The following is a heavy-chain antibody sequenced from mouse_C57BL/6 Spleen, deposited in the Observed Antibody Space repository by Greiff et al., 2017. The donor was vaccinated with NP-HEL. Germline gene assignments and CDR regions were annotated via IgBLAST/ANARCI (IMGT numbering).Heavy chain of an antibody. CDR3: TPTGTDY. D-gene: IGHD4-1*02. CDR2: IDPETGGT. J-gene: IGHJ2*01. Sequence: QVHVKQSGAELVRPGASVTLSCKASGYTFTDYEMHWVKQTPVHGLEWIGAIDPETGGTAYNQKFKGKAILTADKSSSTAYMELRSLTSEDSAVYYCTPTGTDYWGQGTTLTVSS. V-gene: IGHV1-15*01. CDR1: GYTFTDYE.